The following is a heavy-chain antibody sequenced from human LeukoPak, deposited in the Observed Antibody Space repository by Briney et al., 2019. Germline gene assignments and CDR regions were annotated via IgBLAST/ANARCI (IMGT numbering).Heavy chain of an antibody. CDR1: GFTFSSDA. CDR2: ISSNGGTT. J-gene: IGHJ4*02. V-gene: IGHV3-64*01. D-gene: IGHD6-19*01. Sequence: GGSLRLSCAASGFTFSSDAMHWVRQAPGKGLEYVSAISSNGGTTRYGNSVKGRFTISRDNSKNSLYLQMNSLRDEDTAVYYCARTLTGMAVAGPKGFDYWGQGSLVTVSS. CDR3: ARTLTGMAVAGPKGFDY.